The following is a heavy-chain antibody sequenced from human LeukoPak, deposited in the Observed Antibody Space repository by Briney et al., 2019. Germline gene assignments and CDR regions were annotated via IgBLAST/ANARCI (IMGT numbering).Heavy chain of an antibody. CDR2: INGHGDAT. V-gene: IGHV3-48*01. J-gene: IGHJ4*02. CDR1: GFTFIVYS. CDR3: ARDLPRGYSCDY. Sequence: GGSLRLSCAASGFTFIVYSMNWVRQAPGKGLEWVSYINGHGDATYYADSVEGRFTISIDNAKKSLYLQMDSLRAEDTAVYYCARDLPRGYSCDYWGQGTLVTVSS. D-gene: IGHD5-18*01.